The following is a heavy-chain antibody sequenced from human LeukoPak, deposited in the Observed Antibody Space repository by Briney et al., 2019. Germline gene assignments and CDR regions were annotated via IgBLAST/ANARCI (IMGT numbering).Heavy chain of an antibody. V-gene: IGHV3-49*04. CDR2: IRSKASGGTT. CDR3: TRGYSIDY. CDR1: GFTFGDYA. J-gene: IGHJ4*02. Sequence: GGSLRLSCTASGFTFGDYAMSWVRQAPGKGLEWVGFIRSKASGGTTEYTASVKGTFIISRDDSKSIAYLQMNSLITEDTAIYYCTRGYSIDYWGQGTQVTVSS. D-gene: IGHD4-11*01.